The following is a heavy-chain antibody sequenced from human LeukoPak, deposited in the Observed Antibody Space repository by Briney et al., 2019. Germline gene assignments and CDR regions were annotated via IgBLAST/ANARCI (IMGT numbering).Heavy chain of an antibody. CDR2: ISGSRGST. CDR3: AKGTSCGGDCYSYFAY. D-gene: IGHD2-21*02. Sequence: PGGSLRLSCAASGFTFSSYAMGWVRQAPGKGLEWVSAISGSRGSTYYADSVKGRFAISRDNSKNTLYLQMNSLRADDTAVYYCAKGTSCGGDCYSYFAYWGQGTLVTVSS. J-gene: IGHJ4*02. V-gene: IGHV3-23*01. CDR1: GFTFSSYA.